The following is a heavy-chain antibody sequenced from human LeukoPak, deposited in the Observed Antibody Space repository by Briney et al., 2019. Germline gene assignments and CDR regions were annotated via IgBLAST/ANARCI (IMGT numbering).Heavy chain of an antibody. Sequence: PSETLSLTCTVSGGSISSGDYYWSWIRQPPGKGLEWIGYIYYSGSTYYNPSLKSRVTISVDTSKNQFSLKLSSVTAADTAVYYCARERTDYYDNYGMDVWGQGTTVTVSS. CDR1: GGSISSGDYY. CDR2: IYYSGST. V-gene: IGHV4-30-4*01. J-gene: IGHJ6*02. CDR3: ARERTDYYDNYGMDV.